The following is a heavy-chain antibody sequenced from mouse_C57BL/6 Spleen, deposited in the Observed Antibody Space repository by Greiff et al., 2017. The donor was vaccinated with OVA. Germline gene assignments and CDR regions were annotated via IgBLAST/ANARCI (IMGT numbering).Heavy chain of an antibody. CDR3: ARPDYSWFAY. J-gene: IGHJ3*01. CDR1: GYTFTSYW. D-gene: IGHD1-1*01. Sequence: VQLQQPGAELVMPGASVKLSCKASGYTFTSYWMHWVKQRPGQGLEWIGEIDPSDSYTNYNQKFKGKSTLTVDKSSSTAYMQLSSLTSEDSAVYYCARPDYSWFAYWGQGTLVTVSA. CDR2: IDPSDSYT. V-gene: IGHV1-69*01.